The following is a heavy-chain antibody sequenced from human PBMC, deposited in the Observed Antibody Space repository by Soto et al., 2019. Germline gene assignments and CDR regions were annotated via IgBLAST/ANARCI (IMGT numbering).Heavy chain of an antibody. Sequence: SQTLSLTGAITGDNVSSNTAGWSWVKQSPSRGLEWLGMTYYRSKWYYEYAVSVRGRITINPDTSKNQYSLQLNSVTPEDTAVYFCARGEQYSGRIFDDWGQGTLVTVSS. CDR1: GDNVSSNTAG. CDR3: ARGEQYSGRIFDD. J-gene: IGHJ4*01. CDR2: TYYRSKWYY. D-gene: IGHD1-26*01. V-gene: IGHV6-1*01.